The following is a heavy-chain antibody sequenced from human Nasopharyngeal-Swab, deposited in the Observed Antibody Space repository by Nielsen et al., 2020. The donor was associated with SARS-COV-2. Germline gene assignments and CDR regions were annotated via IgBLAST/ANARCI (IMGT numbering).Heavy chain of an antibody. J-gene: IGHJ3*02. CDR2: ISSSGSTI. CDR3: AKVTTRSHQNI. V-gene: IGHV3-11*01. D-gene: IGHD4-17*01. Sequence: GESLKISCAASGFTFSDYYMSWIRQAPGKGLEWVSYISSSGSTIYYADSMKGRFTISRDNAKNSLYLQMNSLRAEDTAVYYCAKVTTRSHQNIWGQGTMVTVSS. CDR1: GFTFSDYY.